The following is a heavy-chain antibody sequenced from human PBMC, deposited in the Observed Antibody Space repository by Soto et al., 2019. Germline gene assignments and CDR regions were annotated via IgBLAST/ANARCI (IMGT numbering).Heavy chain of an antibody. Sequence: ASVKVSCKASGGTFSSYAISWVRQAPGQGLEWMGGIIPIFGTANYAQKFQGRVTITADESTSTAYMELSSLRSEDTAVYYCARAPGLTVDLWYNWLDPWGQGTLVTVSS. V-gene: IGHV1-69*13. J-gene: IGHJ5*02. CDR3: ARAPGLTVDLWYNWLDP. CDR2: IIPIFGTA. CDR1: GGTFSSYA. D-gene: IGHD3-16*01.